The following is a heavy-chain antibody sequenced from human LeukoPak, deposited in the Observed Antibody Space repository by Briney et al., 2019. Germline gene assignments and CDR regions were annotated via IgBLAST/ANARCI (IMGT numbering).Heavy chain of an antibody. Sequence: ASVKVSCKASGYPFIGNYIHWVRQAPGQGLEWMGWINPNSGGTQYSQKFQGRVTLTRDTSITTGYMELSGLTSEDTAVYYCASPLSDYLFSDSYGDHYYFDYWGQGTLVTVSS. CDR1: GYPFIGNY. V-gene: IGHV1-2*02. CDR2: INPNSGGT. J-gene: IGHJ4*02. CDR3: ASPLSDYLFSDSYGDHYYFDY. D-gene: IGHD4-17*01.